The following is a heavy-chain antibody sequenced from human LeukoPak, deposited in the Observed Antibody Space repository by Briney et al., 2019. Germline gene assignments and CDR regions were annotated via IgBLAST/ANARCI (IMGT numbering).Heavy chain of an antibody. CDR2: IYYSGST. CDR1: GGSFSGYY. J-gene: IGHJ4*02. V-gene: IGHV4-34*01. CDR3: ARGVGSGYTDY. Sequence: SETLSLTCAVYGGSFSGYYWSWIRQPPGEGLEWIGSIYYSGSTYYNPSLKSRVTISVDTSKNQFSLKLISVTAADTAVYYCARGVGSGYTDYWGQGALVTVSS. D-gene: IGHD3-22*01.